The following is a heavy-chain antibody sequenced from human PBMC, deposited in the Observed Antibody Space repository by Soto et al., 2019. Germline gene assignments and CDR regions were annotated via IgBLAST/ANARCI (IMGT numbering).Heavy chain of an antibody. CDR1: GYSFTSYW. Sequence: GESLKISCKGSGYSFTSYWISWVRQMPGKCLEWMGRIDPSDSYTNYSPSFQGHVTIPADNAISTAYLQWSSLKASDTAMYYCANSADYGPNRDYSYYYGMDVWGQGTTVTVSS. D-gene: IGHD4-17*01. V-gene: IGHV5-10-1*01. J-gene: IGHJ6*02. CDR3: ANSADYGPNRDYSYYYGMDV. CDR2: IDPSDSYT.